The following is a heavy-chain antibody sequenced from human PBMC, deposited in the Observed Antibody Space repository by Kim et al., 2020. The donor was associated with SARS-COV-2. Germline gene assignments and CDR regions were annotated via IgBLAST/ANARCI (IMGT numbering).Heavy chain of an antibody. CDR1: GGSFSGYY. J-gene: IGHJ4*02. V-gene: IGHV4-34*01. Sequence: SETLSLTCAVYGGSFSGYYWSWIRQPPGKGLEWIGEINHSGSTNYNPSLKSRVTISVDTSKNQFSLKLSSVTAADTAVYYCAEVPTQWLVAGGVWGQGTLVTVSS. CDR2: INHSGST. CDR3: AEVPTQWLVAGGV. D-gene: IGHD6-19*01.